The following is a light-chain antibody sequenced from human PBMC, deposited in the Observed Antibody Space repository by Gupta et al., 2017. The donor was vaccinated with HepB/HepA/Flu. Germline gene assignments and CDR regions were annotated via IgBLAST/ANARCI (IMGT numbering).Light chain of an antibody. CDR3: QQYNDWPRT. CDR2: DAS. Sequence: EIVMTQSPATLSVSPGERAVLSCRASQRISSNLVWYQQKPGQAPRLLIYDASSRASGIPARFSGSWYGTEFPLTISRLQAEDFSVFYCQQYNDWPRTFGQGTKVEVK. J-gene: IGKJ1*01. V-gene: IGKV3-15*01. CDR1: QRISSN.